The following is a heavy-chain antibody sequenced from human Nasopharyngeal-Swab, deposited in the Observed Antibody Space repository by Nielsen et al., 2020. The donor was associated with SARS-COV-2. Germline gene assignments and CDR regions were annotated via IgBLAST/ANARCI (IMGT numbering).Heavy chain of an antibody. CDR1: GFIFSGSA. V-gene: IGHV3-73*01. CDR3: TTDYYFDY. J-gene: IGHJ4*02. CDR2: IGDKDHNYAT. Sequence: GESLKISCAASGFIFSGSAMHWVRQASGKGLEWVGRIGDKDHNYATTYGAAVKGRFTISRDDSKNTAFLQMDSLKTEDTALYYCTTDYYFDYWGQGTLVTVSP.